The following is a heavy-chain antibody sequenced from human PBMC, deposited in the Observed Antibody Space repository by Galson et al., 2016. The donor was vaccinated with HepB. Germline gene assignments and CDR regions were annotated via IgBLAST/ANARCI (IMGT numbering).Heavy chain of an antibody. CDR1: GFTFSNYY. CDR2: ISTRSSYT. Sequence: SLRLSCAASGFTFSNYYMTWIRQAPGKGLEWISFISTRSSYTNYADSVRGRFTISRDNAKNSLSLQMISLTAEDTAMYFCARHSLDCSNTTCQWDYGLDVWGQGTTVTVSS. J-gene: IGHJ6*02. D-gene: IGHD2-2*01. V-gene: IGHV3-11*03. CDR3: ARHSLDCSNTTCQWDYGLDV.